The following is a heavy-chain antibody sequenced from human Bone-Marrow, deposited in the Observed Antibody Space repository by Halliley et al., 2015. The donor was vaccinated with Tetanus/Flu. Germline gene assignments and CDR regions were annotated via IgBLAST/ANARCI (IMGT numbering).Heavy chain of an antibody. Sequence: TLSLTCSVSRGSVSSGGYHWSWIRQTPGRGLEWIGYIHFTGTTKYNPSLKSRVSISADMSKNQFSLNLRSVTTADTAVYYCAGEGGAVAGRFDFWGQGTLVTVSS. CDR1: RGSVSSGGYH. J-gene: IGHJ4*02. V-gene: IGHV4-61*08. CDR3: AGEGGAVAGRFDF. CDR2: IHFTGTT. D-gene: IGHD6-19*01.